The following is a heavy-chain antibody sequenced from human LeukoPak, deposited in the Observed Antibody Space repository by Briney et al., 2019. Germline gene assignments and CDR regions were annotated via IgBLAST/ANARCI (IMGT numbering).Heavy chain of an antibody. CDR3: ASSSLRGYSYGPKVY. D-gene: IGHD5-18*01. J-gene: IGHJ4*02. Sequence: SVKVSSKVSGGTFSSYAISWVRQAPGQGLEWMGGIVPIFGTANYAQKFQGRVTITTDESTSTAYMELSSLRSEDTAVYYCASSSLRGYSYGPKVYWGQGTLVTVSS. CDR2: IVPIFGTA. CDR1: GGTFSSYA. V-gene: IGHV1-69*05.